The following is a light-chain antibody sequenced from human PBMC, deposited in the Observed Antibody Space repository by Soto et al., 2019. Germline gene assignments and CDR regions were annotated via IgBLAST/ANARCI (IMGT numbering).Light chain of an antibody. Sequence: EIVLTQSPGTLSLSPGERATLSCRASQTVSSNSLAWYHQKPGQAPRLLIYGASSRATGIPDRFSGSGSGTEFTLTISRLEPEDFAVYYCQLYGSSARTFGQGTKVGIK. CDR1: QTVSSNS. CDR2: GAS. J-gene: IGKJ1*01. CDR3: QLYGSSART. V-gene: IGKV3-20*01.